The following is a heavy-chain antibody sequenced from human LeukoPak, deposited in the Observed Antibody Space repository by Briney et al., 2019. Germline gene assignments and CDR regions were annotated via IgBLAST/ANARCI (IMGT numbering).Heavy chain of an antibody. D-gene: IGHD3-22*01. V-gene: IGHV3-23*01. CDR1: GFSFRTYA. CDR2: ISDYSGRI. CDR3: ARDYYDSSGYLDDAFDI. Sequence: GGSLRLSCAASGFSFRTYAMSWVRQAPGKGLEWVASISDYSGRIYYADYLKGRVTMTTDKSKSTLYMEMRSLRADDTAVYYCARDYYDSSGYLDDAFDIWGQGTMVTVSS. J-gene: IGHJ3*02.